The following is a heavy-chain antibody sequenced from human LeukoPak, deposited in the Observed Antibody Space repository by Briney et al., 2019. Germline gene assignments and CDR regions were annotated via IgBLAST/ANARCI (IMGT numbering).Heavy chain of an antibody. J-gene: IGHJ4*02. Sequence: SVKVSCKASGGTFSSYAISWVRLAPGQGLEWMGGIIPIFGTANYAQKFQGRVMITTDESTSTAYMELSSLRSEDTAVYYCAGSSLDYCSGGSCPLEDYWGQGTLVTVSS. CDR1: GGTFSSYA. V-gene: IGHV1-69*05. D-gene: IGHD2-15*01. CDR2: IIPIFGTA. CDR3: AGSSLDYCSGGSCPLEDY.